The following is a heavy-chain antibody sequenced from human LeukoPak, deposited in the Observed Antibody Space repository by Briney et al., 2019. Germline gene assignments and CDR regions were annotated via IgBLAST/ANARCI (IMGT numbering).Heavy chain of an antibody. Sequence: SETLSLTCTVSGGSISSYYWSWIRQPAGKGLEWIGRIYTSGSTNYNPSLKSRVTMSVDTSKNQFSLKLSSVTAADTAVYYCARGSHSSSWYRETANLQDYYYYYYTDVWGKGTTVTVSS. CDR1: GGSISSYY. V-gene: IGHV4-4*07. CDR3: ARGSHSSSWYRETANLQDYYYYYYTDV. D-gene: IGHD6-13*01. CDR2: IYTSGST. J-gene: IGHJ6*03.